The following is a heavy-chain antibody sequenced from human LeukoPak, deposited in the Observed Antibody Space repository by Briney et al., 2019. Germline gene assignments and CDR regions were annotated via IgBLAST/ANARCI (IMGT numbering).Heavy chain of an antibody. CDR3: ARDKYYYDTSGAFDI. D-gene: IGHD3-22*01. Sequence: GRSPRLSCAASGFTFSSYAMHWVRQAPGKGLEWVAVISYDGSNKYYADSVKGRFTISRDNSKNTLYLQMNSLRAEDTAVYYCARDKYYYDTSGAFDIWGQGTMVTVSS. J-gene: IGHJ3*02. CDR1: GFTFSSYA. CDR2: ISYDGSNK. V-gene: IGHV3-30-3*01.